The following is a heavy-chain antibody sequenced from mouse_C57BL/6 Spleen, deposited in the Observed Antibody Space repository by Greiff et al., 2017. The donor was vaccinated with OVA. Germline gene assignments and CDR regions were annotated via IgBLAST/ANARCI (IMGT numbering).Heavy chain of an antibody. J-gene: IGHJ4*01. D-gene: IGHD1-1*01. CDR1: GYTFTSYW. Sequence: VQLLQSGAELVKPGASVKMSCKASGYTFTSYWITWVKQRPGQGLEWIGDIYPGSGSTNYNEKFKSKATLTVDTSSSTAYMQLSSLTSEDSAVYYCARGGSSPYYALDYWGQGTSVTVSS. CDR3: ARGGSSPYYALDY. CDR2: IYPGSGST. V-gene: IGHV1-55*01.